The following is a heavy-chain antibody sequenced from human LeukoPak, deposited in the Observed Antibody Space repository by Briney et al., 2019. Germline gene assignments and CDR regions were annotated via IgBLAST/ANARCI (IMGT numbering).Heavy chain of an antibody. Sequence: GGSLRLSCAASGFTFSSYSMNWVRQAPGKGLEWVSSISSSSSYIYYADSVKGRFTISRDNAKNSLYLQMNSLRAEDTAVYYCAGDLGRYYDSSGWGYWGQGTLVTVSS. V-gene: IGHV3-21*01. J-gene: IGHJ4*02. CDR1: GFTFSSYS. D-gene: IGHD3-22*01. CDR2: ISSSSSYI. CDR3: AGDLGRYYDSSGWGY.